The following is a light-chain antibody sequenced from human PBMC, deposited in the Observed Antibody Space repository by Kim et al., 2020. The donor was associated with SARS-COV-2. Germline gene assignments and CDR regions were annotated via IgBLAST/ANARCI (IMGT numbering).Light chain of an antibody. CDR2: GAS. J-gene: IGKJ2*01. Sequence: SVSPGERATLSSRASQSVSSNLAWYQQKPGQAPRLLIYGASTRATGVPARFSGSGSGTEFTLTISSLQSEDFAVYHCQQYNNWPYTFGQGTKLEI. CDR3: QQYNNWPYT. V-gene: IGKV3-15*01. CDR1: QSVSSN.